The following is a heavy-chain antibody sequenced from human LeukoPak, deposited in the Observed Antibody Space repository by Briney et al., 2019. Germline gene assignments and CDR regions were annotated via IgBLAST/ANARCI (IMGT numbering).Heavy chain of an antibody. D-gene: IGHD3-10*01. Sequence: GGSLRLSCAASGFTFSGSAMHWVRQASGKGLEWVGRIRSKANSYATAYAASVKGRFTISRDDSKNTAYLQMNSLKTEDTAVYYCTSPNITMVRGATGYYYYYMDVWGKGTTVTVSS. CDR3: TSPNITMVRGATGYYYYYMDV. CDR1: GFTFSGSA. J-gene: IGHJ6*03. V-gene: IGHV3-73*01. CDR2: IRSKANSYAT.